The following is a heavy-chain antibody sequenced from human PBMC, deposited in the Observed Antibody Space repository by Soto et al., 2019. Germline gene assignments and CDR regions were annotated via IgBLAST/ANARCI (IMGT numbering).Heavy chain of an antibody. D-gene: IGHD6-19*01. CDR1: GYTFTSYA. CDR3: ARGLAPYYFDY. J-gene: IGHJ4*02. Sequence: QVQLVQSGAEVKKPGASVKVSCKASGYTFTSYAMHWVRQAPGQRLEWMGWINAGNGNTKYSQKFQGRVTITRDTSASTAYMELSSLRYEDTAVYYCARGLAPYYFDYWGQGTLVTVSS. V-gene: IGHV1-3*01. CDR2: INAGNGNT.